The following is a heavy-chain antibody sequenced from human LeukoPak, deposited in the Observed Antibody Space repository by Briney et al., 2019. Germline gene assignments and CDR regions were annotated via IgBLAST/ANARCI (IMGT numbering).Heavy chain of an antibody. Sequence: SETLSLTCKVSGVSMSSYYWSWVRQPPGKGLEWIGYMHDSGRTNFNPSLKGRVTISRDTSKNQFSLRLTSVTAADTAVYYCARDLALRGLIDYWGQGTLVTVSS. V-gene: IGHV4-59*01. CDR2: MHDSGRT. D-gene: IGHD3-10*01. CDR1: GVSMSSYY. J-gene: IGHJ4*02. CDR3: ARDLALRGLIDY.